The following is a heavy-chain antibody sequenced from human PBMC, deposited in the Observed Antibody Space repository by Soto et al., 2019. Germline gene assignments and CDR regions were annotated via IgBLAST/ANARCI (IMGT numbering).Heavy chain of an antibody. CDR2: ISGSGGST. J-gene: IGHJ5*02. Sequence: GGSLRLSCAASGFTFSSYAMSWVRQAPGKGLEWVSAISGSGGSTYYADSVKGRFTISRDNSKNTLYLQMNSLRAEDTAVYYCAKDDSYYDFWSGNNGINWFDPWGQGTLVTVSS. CDR3: AKDDSYYDFWSGNNGINWFDP. CDR1: GFTFSSYA. V-gene: IGHV3-23*01. D-gene: IGHD3-3*01.